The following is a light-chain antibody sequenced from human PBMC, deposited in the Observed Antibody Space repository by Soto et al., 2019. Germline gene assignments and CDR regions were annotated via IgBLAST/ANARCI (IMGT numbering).Light chain of an antibody. Sequence: IQMTQSPSSLSASVGDRVTITCQASHDISNYLNWYQQKPWKAPKLLIYDASRLQSGVPSRFSGSGSGTDFTLTISSLQPEDFATYYCQQDNSYPLTFGGGTKVDIK. CDR2: DAS. CDR3: QQDNSYPLT. J-gene: IGKJ4*02. CDR1: HDISNY. V-gene: IGKV1-39*01.